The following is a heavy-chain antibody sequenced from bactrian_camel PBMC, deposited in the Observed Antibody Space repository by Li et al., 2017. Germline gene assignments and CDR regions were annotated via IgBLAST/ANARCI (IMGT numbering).Heavy chain of an antibody. CDR3: SAAYCGRERSTEDNY. J-gene: IGHJ4*01. CDR1: GNTQEQYC. CDR2: IRRDGST. V-gene: IGHV3S53*01. D-gene: IGHD1*01. Sequence: HVQLVESGGGSVQAGGSLTLSCTISGNTQEQYCLAWFRQIPGNECELVSTIRRDGSTYYADSVKGRFTVSLENAKNTVYLQMNSLKPEDTAVYYCSAAYCGRERSTEDNYWGQGTQVTVS.